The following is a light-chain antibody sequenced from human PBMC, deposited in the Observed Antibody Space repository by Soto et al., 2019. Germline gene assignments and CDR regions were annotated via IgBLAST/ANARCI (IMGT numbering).Light chain of an antibody. CDR3: QQYGSSPGT. CDR2: GAS. Sequence: DIVLTQSPGTLSLTPGERATLSCRASQTVSSGSLVWYQQRPGQAPRLLFFGASTRATGIPARFSGSGSGTDFTLTISRLEPEDFAVYYCQQYGSSPGTFGQGSKV. J-gene: IGKJ1*01. V-gene: IGKV3-20*01. CDR1: QTVSSGS.